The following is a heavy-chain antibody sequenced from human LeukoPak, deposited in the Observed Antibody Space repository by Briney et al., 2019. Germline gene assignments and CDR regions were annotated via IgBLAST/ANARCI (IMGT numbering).Heavy chain of an antibody. CDR3: AKDKIYDFWSGYYSAYYFDY. CDR1: GFTFSSYG. D-gene: IGHD3-3*01. J-gene: IGHJ4*02. CDR2: ISYDGSNK. V-gene: IGHV3-30*18. Sequence: PGGSLRLSCAASGFTFSSYGMHWVRQAPGKGLEWVAVISYDGSNKYYADSVKGRFTISRDNSKNTLYLQMNSLRAEDTAVYYCAKDKIYDFWSGYYSAYYFDYWGQGTLVTVSS.